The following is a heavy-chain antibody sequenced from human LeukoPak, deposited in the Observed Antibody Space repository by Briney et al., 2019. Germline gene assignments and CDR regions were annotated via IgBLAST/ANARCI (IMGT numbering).Heavy chain of an antibody. J-gene: IGHJ4*02. CDR3: TRTGSTDFDH. CDR2: ISSDGSEE. D-gene: IGHD1-7*01. V-gene: IGHV3-30*03. Sequence: GGSLRLACAASGFTFSTYGMHWVSQAPGKGLEWVGVISSDGSEEFYADSVKDRFPLSRDNSKNTLYLQMSRLGGEDTGDCGTTRTGSTDFDHWGQGTLVTVSS. CDR1: GFTFSTYG.